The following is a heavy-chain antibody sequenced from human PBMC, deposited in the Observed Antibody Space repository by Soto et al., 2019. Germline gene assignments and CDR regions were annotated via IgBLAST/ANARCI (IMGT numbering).Heavy chain of an antibody. Sequence: EVQLLESGGGLVQPGGSLRLSCAASGFTFSSYAMNWVRQAPGKGLEWVAAVSRRGVNTYYADSVKGRFTISRENAKNTLYLQMNSLRAEDTAVYYCAKLSSPINDLAEPGPDYWGQGTLVTVSS. CDR3: AKLSSPINDLAEPGPDY. D-gene: IGHD6-13*01. J-gene: IGHJ4*02. CDR1: GFTFSSYA. V-gene: IGHV3-23*01. CDR2: VSRRGVNT.